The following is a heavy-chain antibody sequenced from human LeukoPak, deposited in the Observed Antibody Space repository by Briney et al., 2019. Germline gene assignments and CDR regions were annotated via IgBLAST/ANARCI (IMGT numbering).Heavy chain of an antibody. V-gene: IGHV3-23*01. CDR3: ARDPGTVIKRKRSSWFDP. J-gene: IGHJ5*02. CDR2: ISGNGVTT. CDR1: GFTFSKCA. D-gene: IGHD4-17*01. Sequence: GGSLRLSCAASGFTFSKCAMSWVRQVPGKGLEWVSAISGNGVTTYSPDSVKGRFTISRDNSKNTLYLQMNSLRAEDTAVYYCARDPGTVIKRKRSSWFDPWGQGTLVTVSS.